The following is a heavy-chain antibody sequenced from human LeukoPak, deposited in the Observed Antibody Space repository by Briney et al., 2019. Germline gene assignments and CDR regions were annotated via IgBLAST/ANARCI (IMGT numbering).Heavy chain of an antibody. Sequence: SQTPSLTCAISGDSVSSSTTGWNWIRQSPSRGLEWLGRTYYRSKWYNHYAPSVKSRITVNPDTSKNQFSLHLNSATPEDTAVYYCVRGGGTFDIWGQGTMVTVST. V-gene: IGHV6-1*01. J-gene: IGHJ3*02. CDR3: VRGGGTFDI. CDR2: TYYRSKWYN. CDR1: GDSVSSSTTG.